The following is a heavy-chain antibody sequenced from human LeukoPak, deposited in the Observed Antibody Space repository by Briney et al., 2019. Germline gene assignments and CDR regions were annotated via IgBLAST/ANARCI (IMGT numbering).Heavy chain of an antibody. V-gene: IGHV1-69*04. J-gene: IGHJ2*01. CDR2: IIPILGIA. CDR3: ARDGYCSGGSCYPLQRYFDL. Sequence: ASVKVSCKASGGTFSSYAISWVRQAPGQGLEWMGRIIPILGIANYAQKFQGRVTITADKSTSTAYMELSSLRSEDTAVYYCARDGYCSGGSCYPLQRYFDLWGRGTLVTVSS. CDR1: GGTFSSYA. D-gene: IGHD2-15*01.